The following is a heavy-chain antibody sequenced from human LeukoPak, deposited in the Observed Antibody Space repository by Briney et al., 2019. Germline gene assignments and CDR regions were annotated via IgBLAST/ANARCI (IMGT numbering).Heavy chain of an antibody. CDR1: GVSISRYY. Sequence: PSETLSLTCTVSGVSISRYYWSWIRLPPGKGLEYIGCIYHNGRTNYSPSLQSRVTMSVDTSKNQFSLNLTSVTAADTAVYYCARHLGLMTNLQYWGPGTLITVSS. V-gene: IGHV4-59*08. D-gene: IGHD3-16*01. J-gene: IGHJ1*01. CDR2: IYHNGRT. CDR3: ARHLGLMTNLQY.